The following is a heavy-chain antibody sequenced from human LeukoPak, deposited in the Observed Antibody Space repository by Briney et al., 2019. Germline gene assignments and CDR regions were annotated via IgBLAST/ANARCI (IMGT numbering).Heavy chain of an antibody. CDR1: GFTFDDYG. CDR3: ARDLYGEKSLDY. Sequence: GGSLRLSCAASGFTFDDYGVSWVRQAPGKGLEWVSGINWNGGNTGYADSVKGRFTISRDNAKNSLYLQMNSLRAEDTALYYCARDLYGEKSLDYWGQGTLVTVSS. D-gene: IGHD3-10*01. CDR2: INWNGGNT. J-gene: IGHJ4*02. V-gene: IGHV3-20*04.